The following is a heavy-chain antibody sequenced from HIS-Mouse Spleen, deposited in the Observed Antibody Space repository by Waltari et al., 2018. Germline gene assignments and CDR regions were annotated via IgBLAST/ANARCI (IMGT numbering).Heavy chain of an antibody. CDR1: GGPISSSSYY. CDR3: AREIPYSSSWYDWYFDL. J-gene: IGHJ2*01. CDR2: IYYCGST. Sequence: QLQLQESGPGLVKPSETLSLTCTVSGGPISSSSYYWGWIRQPPGKGLEWIGSIYYCGSTSYNPSLKSRVTISVDTSKNQFSLKLSSVTAADTAVYYCAREIPYSSSWYDWYFDLWGRGTLVTVSS. D-gene: IGHD6-13*01. V-gene: IGHV4-39*07.